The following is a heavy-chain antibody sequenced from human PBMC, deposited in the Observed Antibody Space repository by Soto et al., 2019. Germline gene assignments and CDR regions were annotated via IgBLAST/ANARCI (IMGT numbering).Heavy chain of an antibody. J-gene: IGHJ1*01. CDR2: VHESGST. CDR1: GGYISSYY. D-gene: IGHD3-9*01. CDR3: ARETQPLITSFFAC. Sequence: SETLSLTCTVSGGYISSYYWSWIRQTPGRGREWIGCVHESGSTDYNPSLRGRVIISLHTSKSQFSLSLRSATTADTATYYCARETQPLITSFFACWGQGIPLTVAS. V-gene: IGHV4-59*03.